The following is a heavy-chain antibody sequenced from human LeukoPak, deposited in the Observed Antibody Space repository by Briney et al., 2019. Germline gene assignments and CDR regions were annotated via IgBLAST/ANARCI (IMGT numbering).Heavy chain of an antibody. J-gene: IGHJ5*02. CDR1: GGSISSYF. CDR2: IYYSGST. V-gene: IGHV4-59*01. CDR3: ARATGTRDDDGDYQGWFDP. D-gene: IGHD4-17*01. Sequence: SETLSLTCTVSGGSISSYFWSWIRQPPGKGLEWIGYIYYSGSTNYNPSLKSRVTISVDTSKNQFSLKLSSVTAADTAVYYCARATGTRDDDGDYQGWFDPWGQGTLVTVSS.